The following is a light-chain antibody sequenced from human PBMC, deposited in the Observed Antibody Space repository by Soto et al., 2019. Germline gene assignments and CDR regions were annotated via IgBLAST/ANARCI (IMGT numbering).Light chain of an antibody. V-gene: IGKV3-20*01. CDR1: QSVNNNY. CDR3: QQYGSSQYT. J-gene: IGKJ2*01. Sequence: EIVLTQSPGTLSLSPGERATLSCRASQSVNNNYVAWYQQKPGQAPRLLIYGASSRATGIPDRFSGRGSGTDFTLTISRLEPEDFAVYYCQQYGSSQYTFGQGTKLEIK. CDR2: GAS.